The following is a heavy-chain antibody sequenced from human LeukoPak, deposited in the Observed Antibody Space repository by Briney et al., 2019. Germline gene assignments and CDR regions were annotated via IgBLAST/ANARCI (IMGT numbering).Heavy chain of an antibody. D-gene: IGHD2-21*02. CDR2: ISGSGSGGGT. J-gene: IGHJ6*03. Sequence: GGSLRLSCAASGFTFSSSAMSWVRQAPGKGLEWVSSISGSGSGGGTYYADSVKGRFTISRDNSKNTLYLQMNSLRAEDTAVYYCARGYCGGDCYNYYYYYYMDVWGKGTTVTVSS. CDR3: ARGYCGGDCYNYYYYYYMDV. V-gene: IGHV3-23*01. CDR1: GFTFSSSA.